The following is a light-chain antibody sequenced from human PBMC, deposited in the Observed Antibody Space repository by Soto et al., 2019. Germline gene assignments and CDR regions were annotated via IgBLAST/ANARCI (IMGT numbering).Light chain of an antibody. CDR3: SSYTISNTLV. Sequence: QSVLTQPASVSGSPGQSITSSCTGTSSDVGSYNLVSWYQQHPGKAPKLIIYEVSNRPSGVSNRFSGSKSGNTASLTISGLQAEDEADYYCSSYTISNTLVFGTGTKVTVL. J-gene: IGLJ1*01. CDR1: SSDVGSYNL. CDR2: EVS. V-gene: IGLV2-14*02.